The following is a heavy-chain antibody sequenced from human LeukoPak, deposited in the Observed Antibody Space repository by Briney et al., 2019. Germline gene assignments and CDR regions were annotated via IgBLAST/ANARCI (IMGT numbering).Heavy chain of an antibody. CDR3: ARGSISTGDDC. V-gene: IGHV4-30-2*05. CDR2: IYQSGNS. J-gene: IGHJ4*02. CDR1: GDSITTGGYY. Sequence: PSETLSLTCNVSGDSITTGGYYWGWIRQPPGKALEWIGYIYQSGNSLYNPSLKSRLTITVHKAKNYFSLRLNPVTAVDTAVYFCARGSISTGDDCWGQGTLVTVSS. D-gene: IGHD7-27*01.